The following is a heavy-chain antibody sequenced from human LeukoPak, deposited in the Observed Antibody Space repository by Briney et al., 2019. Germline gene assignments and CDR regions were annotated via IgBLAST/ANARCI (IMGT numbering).Heavy chain of an antibody. CDR1: GFTFSSYT. Sequence: GGSLRLSCAASGFTFSSYTMSWVRQAPGKGLEWVAVISYDGSNKYYADSVKGRFTISRDNSKNTLYLQMNSLRAEDTAVYYCARERRTTRRFDYWGQGTLVTVSS. CDR2: ISYDGSNK. V-gene: IGHV3-30-3*01. J-gene: IGHJ4*02. CDR3: ARERRTTRRFDY. D-gene: IGHD4-17*01.